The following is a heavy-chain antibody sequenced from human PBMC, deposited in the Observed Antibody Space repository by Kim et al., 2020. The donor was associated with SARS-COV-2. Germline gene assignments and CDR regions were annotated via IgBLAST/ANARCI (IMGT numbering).Heavy chain of an antibody. Sequence: ASVKVSCKASGYTFTSYYMHWVRQAPGQGLEWMGIINPSGGSTSYAHKFQGRVTMTRDTSTSTVYMELSSLRSEDTGVYYCAGGLPTREGMDVWGQGTTVTVSS. J-gene: IGHJ6*02. CDR3: AGGLPTREGMDV. CDR1: GYTFTSYY. CDR2: INPSGGST. V-gene: IGHV1-46*01.